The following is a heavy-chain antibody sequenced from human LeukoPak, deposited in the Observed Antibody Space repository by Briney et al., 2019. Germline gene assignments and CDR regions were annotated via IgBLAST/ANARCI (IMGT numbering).Heavy chain of an antibody. CDR3: ARDGGGYSSSWYELDWFDP. CDR2: ISAYNGNT. J-gene: IGHJ5*02. V-gene: IGHV1-18*01. D-gene: IGHD6-13*01. CDR1: GYTFTSYG. Sequence: ASVKVSCKASGYTFTSYGISWVRQAPGQGLEWMGWISAYNGNTNYAQKLQGRVTMTTVTSTSTAYMELRSLRSDDTAVYYCARDGGGYSSSWYELDWFDPWGQGTLVTVSS.